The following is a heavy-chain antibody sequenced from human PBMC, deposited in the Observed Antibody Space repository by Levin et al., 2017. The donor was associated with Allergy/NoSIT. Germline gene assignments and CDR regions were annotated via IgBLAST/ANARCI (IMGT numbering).Heavy chain of an antibody. Sequence: GGSLRLSCAASGFTFSSYSMNWVRQAPGKGLEWVSSISSSSSYIYYADSVKGRFTISRDNAKNSLYLQMNSLRAEDTAVYYCARDLGGYSSSWMDYYYDYGMDGWGQGTTVTVS. CDR1: GFTFSSYS. CDR3: ARDLGGYSSSWMDYYYDYGMDG. J-gene: IGHJ6*02. V-gene: IGHV3-21*01. D-gene: IGHD6-13*01. CDR2: ISSSSSYI.